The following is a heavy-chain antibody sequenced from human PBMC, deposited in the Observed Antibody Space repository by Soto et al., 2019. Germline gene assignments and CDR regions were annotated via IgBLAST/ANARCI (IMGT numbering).Heavy chain of an antibody. CDR3: AREQLATRWFDP. CDR2: INHSGST. CDR1: GGSFSGYY. Sequence: PSETLSLTCAVYGGSFSGYYWSWIRQPPGKGLEWIGEINHSGSTNYNPSLKSRVTISVDTSKNQFSLKLSSVTAADTAVYYCAREQLATRWFDPWGQGTLVTVS. V-gene: IGHV4-34*01. D-gene: IGHD6-6*01. J-gene: IGHJ5*02.